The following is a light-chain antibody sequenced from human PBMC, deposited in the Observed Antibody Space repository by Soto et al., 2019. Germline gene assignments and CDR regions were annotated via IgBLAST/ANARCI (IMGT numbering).Light chain of an antibody. J-gene: IGLJ2*01. CDR1: SSNIGSNT. Sequence: VLTQPPSASGTPGQRVTISCSGSSSNIGSNTVSWYQQLPGTAPKLLIYSNNRRPSGVPDRFSGSKSGTSASLAISGLQSEDEADYYCAAWDDSLNGVVFGGGTKLTVL. V-gene: IGLV1-44*01. CDR2: SNN. CDR3: AAWDDSLNGVV.